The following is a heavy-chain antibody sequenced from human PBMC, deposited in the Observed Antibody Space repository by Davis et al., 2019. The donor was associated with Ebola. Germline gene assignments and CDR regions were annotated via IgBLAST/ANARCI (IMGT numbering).Heavy chain of an antibody. CDR2: INPNSGGT. J-gene: IGHJ6*02. Sequence: ASVKVSCKASGYTFTGYYMHRVRQAPRQGLAWMGWINPNSGGTNYAQKFQGWVTMTRDTSISTAYMELSRLRSYDTAVYYCARGDIAAAIPWYYYGMDVWGQGTTVTVSS. D-gene: IGHD6-13*01. CDR3: ARGDIAAAIPWYYYGMDV. CDR1: GYTFTGYY. V-gene: IGHV1-2*04.